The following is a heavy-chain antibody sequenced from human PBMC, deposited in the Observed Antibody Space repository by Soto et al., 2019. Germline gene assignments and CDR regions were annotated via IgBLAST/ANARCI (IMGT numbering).Heavy chain of an antibody. V-gene: IGHV4-4*07. CDR2: IYTSGST. Sequence: ETLSLTCTVSGGSISSYYWSWIRQPAGKGLEWIGRIYTSGSTNYNPSLKSRVTMSVDTSKNQFSLKLNSVTAADTAVYYCARVEGGTTQGYYGMDVWGQGTTVTVSS. CDR1: GGSISSYY. J-gene: IGHJ6*02. D-gene: IGHD1-7*01. CDR3: ARVEGGTTQGYYGMDV.